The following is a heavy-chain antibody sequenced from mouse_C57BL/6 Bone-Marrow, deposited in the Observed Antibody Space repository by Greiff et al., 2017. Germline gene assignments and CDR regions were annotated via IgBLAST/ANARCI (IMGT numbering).Heavy chain of an antibody. D-gene: IGHD1-1*01. CDR3: ARGPTVEKAY. V-gene: IGHV5-6*02. Sequence: EVKLVESGGDLVKPGGSLKLSCAASGFTFSSYGMSWVRQTPDKRLEWVATISSGGSYTYYPDSVKGRFTISRDNAKNTQYLQMSSLKSEDTAMYYCARGPTVEKAYWGQGTLVTVSA. CDR1: GFTFSSYG. CDR2: ISSGGSYT. J-gene: IGHJ3*01.